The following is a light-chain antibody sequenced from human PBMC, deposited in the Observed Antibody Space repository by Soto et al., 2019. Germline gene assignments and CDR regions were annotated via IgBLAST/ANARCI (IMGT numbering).Light chain of an antibody. CDR3: QQYNNWPPMYT. V-gene: IGKV3-15*01. J-gene: IGKJ2*01. Sequence: EILMTQSPATLSVSPGERATLSCRASQSVSSNLAWYQQKPGQAPRLPIYGATTRATGIPARFSGSGSGTEFTLTISSLQSEDFAVYYCQQYNNWPPMYTFGQGTKLEIK. CDR1: QSVSSN. CDR2: GAT.